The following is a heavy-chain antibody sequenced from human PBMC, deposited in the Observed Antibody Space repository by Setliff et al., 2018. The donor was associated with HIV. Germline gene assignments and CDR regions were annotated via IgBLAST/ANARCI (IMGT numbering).Heavy chain of an antibody. CDR2: INPNSGGT. CDR1: GYTFTGYH. J-gene: IGHJ3*01. V-gene: IGHV1-2*02. CDR3: ARAPYGDYGINFNAFDL. D-gene: IGHD4-17*01. Sequence: ASVKVSCKASGYTFTGYHMHWVRQAPGQGLEWMGWINPNSGGTNYSQKFQGRVTMTRDTSISKAYMELSRLRSDDTAVYYCARAPYGDYGINFNAFDLWGQGTWVTVSS.